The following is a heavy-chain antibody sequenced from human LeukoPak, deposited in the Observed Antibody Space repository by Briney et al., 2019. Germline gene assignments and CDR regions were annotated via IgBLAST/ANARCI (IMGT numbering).Heavy chain of an antibody. CDR2: IRSKANSYAT. D-gene: IGHD1-26*01. J-gene: IGHJ6*03. CDR1: GFTFSGSA. Sequence: GGSLRLSCAASGFTFSGSAMHWVRQASGKGLEWVGRIRSKANSYATAYAASVKGRFTISRDDSKNTAYLQMNSLRAEDTAVYYCARALKGVRRRLGGTTTFEDYYYMDVWGKGTTVTISS. CDR3: ARALKGVRRRLGGTTTFEDYYYMDV. V-gene: IGHV3-73*01.